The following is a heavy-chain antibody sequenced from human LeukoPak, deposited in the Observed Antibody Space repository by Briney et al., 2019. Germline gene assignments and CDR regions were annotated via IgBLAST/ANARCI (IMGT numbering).Heavy chain of an antibody. V-gene: IGHV4-39*07. CDR2: IYYSGST. Sequence: SETLSLTCTVSGGSISSYYWGWIRQPPGKGLEWIGSIYYSGSTYYNPSLKSRVTISVDTSKNQFSLKLSSVTAADTAVYYCARRGNGSFYYFDDWGQGTLVTVSS. CDR3: ARRGNGSFYYFDD. CDR1: GGSISSYY. D-gene: IGHD1-26*01. J-gene: IGHJ4*02.